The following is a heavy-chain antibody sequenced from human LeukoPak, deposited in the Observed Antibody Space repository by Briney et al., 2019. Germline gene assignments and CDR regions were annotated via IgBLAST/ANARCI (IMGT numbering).Heavy chain of an antibody. Sequence: GGALEISWKGSGYRFTSYWIGWVRQMPGKGLEWMGIIYPGDSDTRYSPSFQGQVTISADNSISTAYLQWSSLKASDTAMYYCARLIDYSNFPNSFDYWGQGTLVTVSS. D-gene: IGHD4-11*01. CDR1: GYRFTSYW. J-gene: IGHJ4*02. CDR2: IYPGDSDT. CDR3: ARLIDYSNFPNSFDY. V-gene: IGHV5-51*01.